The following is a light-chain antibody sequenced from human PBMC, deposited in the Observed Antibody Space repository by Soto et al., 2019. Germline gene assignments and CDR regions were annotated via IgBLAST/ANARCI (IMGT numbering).Light chain of an antibody. Sequence: DIQMTQSPSSLSASVGDRVTITCQASQDISNYLNWYQHKPGKAPKLLIYAASTLPSGVPSRFSGSGSGTDFTLTISSLQPEDFATYYCQQSYSTPLTFGGGTKVDI. V-gene: IGKV1-39*01. CDR3: QQSYSTPLT. J-gene: IGKJ4*01. CDR1: QDISNY. CDR2: AAS.